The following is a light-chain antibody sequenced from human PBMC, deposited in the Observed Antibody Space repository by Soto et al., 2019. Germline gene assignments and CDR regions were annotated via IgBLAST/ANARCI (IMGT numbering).Light chain of an antibody. CDR3: QQSYSTPWT. Sequence: IQMTQSPSSLSASVADRVTITCRASQXISSYLNWYQQKPGKAPKLLIYAASSLQSGVPSRFSGSGSGTDFTLTISSLQPEDFATYYCQQSYSTPWTFGQGTKVDIK. J-gene: IGKJ1*01. CDR2: AAS. CDR1: QXISSY. V-gene: IGKV1-39*01.